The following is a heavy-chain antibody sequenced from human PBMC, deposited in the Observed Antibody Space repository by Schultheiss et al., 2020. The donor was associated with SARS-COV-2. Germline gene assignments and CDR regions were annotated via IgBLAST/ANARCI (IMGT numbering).Heavy chain of an antibody. CDR2: ISYDASNK. CDR3: AKDSGTGGDDY. Sequence: GGSLRLSCAASGFTFSSYAMHWVRQAPGKGLEWVAVISYDASNKYYADSVKGRFTISRDNSKNTLYLQMNSLRAEDTAVYFCAKDSGTGGDDYWGQGTLVTVSS. V-gene: IGHV3-30*04. J-gene: IGHJ4*02. CDR1: GFTFSSYA. D-gene: IGHD3-16*01.